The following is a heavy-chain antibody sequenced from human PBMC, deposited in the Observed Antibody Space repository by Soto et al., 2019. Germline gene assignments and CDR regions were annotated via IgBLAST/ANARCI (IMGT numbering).Heavy chain of an antibody. CDR1: GFTFSSYG. Sequence: QVQLVESGGGVVQPGRSLRLSCAASGFTFSSYGMHWVRQAPGKGLEWVAVIWYDGSNKYYADSVKGRFTISRDNSKNTLYLQMNSLGAEDTAVYYCARDRIAVAGTGLRYWGQGTLVTVSS. J-gene: IGHJ4*02. CDR2: IWYDGSNK. D-gene: IGHD6-19*01. CDR3: ARDRIAVAGTGLRY. V-gene: IGHV3-33*01.